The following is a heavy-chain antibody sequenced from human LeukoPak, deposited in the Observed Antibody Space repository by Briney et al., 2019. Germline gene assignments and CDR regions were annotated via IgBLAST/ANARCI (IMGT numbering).Heavy chain of an antibody. CDR2: INPKSGVT. Sequence: ASVTVSCAASGYTFSDYYIHWLRQAPGQGLEWMGWINPKSGVTNFAQYFQGRVTMTRDTSSTTVYMELTRLRSDDTAVYYCARPLGSLKEYWWFDPWGQGTLVTVSS. CDR1: GYTFSDYY. V-gene: IGHV1-2*02. D-gene: IGHD2/OR15-2a*01. CDR3: ARPLGSLKEYWWFDP. J-gene: IGHJ5*02.